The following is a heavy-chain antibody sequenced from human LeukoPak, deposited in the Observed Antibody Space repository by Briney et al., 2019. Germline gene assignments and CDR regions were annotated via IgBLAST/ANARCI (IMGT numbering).Heavy chain of an antibody. CDR2: INHRGST. CDR1: GGSFSDYF. V-gene: IGHV4-34*01. CDR3: ARSWAGMYYPFYYFDY. D-gene: IGHD1-26*01. J-gene: IGHJ4*02. Sequence: SETLSLTCAVYGGSFSDYFWSWIRQPPGKGLEWIGEINHRGSTKYNPSLKSRVNISADTSKNQFSLHLDSVTAADTAVYYCARSWAGMYYPFYYFDYWGQGTLVSVSS.